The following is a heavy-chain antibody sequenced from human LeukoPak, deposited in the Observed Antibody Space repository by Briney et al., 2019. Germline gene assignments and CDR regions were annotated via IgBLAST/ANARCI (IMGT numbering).Heavy chain of an antibody. V-gene: IGHV3-11*05. J-gene: IGHJ4*02. CDR3: ARAPTGVRGVIRYYFDY. Sequence: GSLRLSCAASGFTFSDYYMTWIRQAPGKGLVWVSYISSRSSYTKYADSVKGRFTISRDNAKKSLYLQMNSLRAEDTAVYYCARAPTGVRGVIRYYFDYWGQGTLVTVSS. CDR1: GFTFSDYY. CDR2: ISSRSSYT. D-gene: IGHD3-10*01.